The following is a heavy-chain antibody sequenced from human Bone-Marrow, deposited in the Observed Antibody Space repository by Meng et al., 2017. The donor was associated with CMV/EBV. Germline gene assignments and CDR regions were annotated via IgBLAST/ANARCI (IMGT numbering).Heavy chain of an antibody. J-gene: IGHJ4*02. V-gene: IGHV4-34*01. CDR3: ARGYCSSTSCLIDY. CDR1: GGSFSGYY. CDR2: INHSGST. Sequence: VRLQHWGAGLLKPSETLSLTCAVDGGSFSGYYWSWIRQPPGKGLEWIGEINHSGSTNYNPSLKSRVTISVDTSKNQFSLKLSSVTAADTAVYYCARGYCSSTSCLIDYWGQGTLVTVSS. D-gene: IGHD2-2*01.